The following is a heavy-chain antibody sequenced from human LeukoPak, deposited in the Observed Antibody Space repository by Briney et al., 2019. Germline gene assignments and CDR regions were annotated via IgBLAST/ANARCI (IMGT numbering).Heavy chain of an antibody. D-gene: IGHD3-22*01. CDR2: INHSGST. V-gene: IGHV4-34*01. J-gene: IGHJ4*02. CDR3: PRGARTYYYDSSGYYNGLDY. Sequence: SETLSLTCAVYGGSFSGYYWSWIRQPPGKGLEWIGEINHSGSTNYNPSLKSRVTISVDTSKNQFSLKLSSVTAADTAVYYCPRGARTYYYDSSGYYNGLDYWGQGTLVTVSS. CDR1: GGSFSGYY.